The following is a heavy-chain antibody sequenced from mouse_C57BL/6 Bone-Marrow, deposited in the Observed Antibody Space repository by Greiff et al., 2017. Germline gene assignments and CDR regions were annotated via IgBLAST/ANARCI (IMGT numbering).Heavy chain of an antibody. D-gene: IGHD3-3*01. J-gene: IGHJ4*01. Sequence: VQLQQSGAELVKPGASVKLSCKASGYTFTEYTIHWVKQRSGQGLEWIGWFYPGSGSIKYNEKFKDKATLTADKSSSTVYMDLSRLTAEGSAVYFCARHEGGPENYYAMDYWGQGTSVTVSS. CDR2: FYPGSGSI. CDR3: ARHEGGPENYYAMDY. V-gene: IGHV1-62-2*01. CDR1: GYTFTEYT.